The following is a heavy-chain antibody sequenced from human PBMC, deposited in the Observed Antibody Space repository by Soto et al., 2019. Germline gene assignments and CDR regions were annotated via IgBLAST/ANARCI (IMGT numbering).Heavy chain of an antibody. J-gene: IGHJ4*02. V-gene: IGHV3-23*01. CDR1: GFTLGRYG. Sequence: EVQLLESGGGLVQPGGSLRLSCAASGFTLGRYGMSWVRHAPGKGREWVSAVSPNGQGIYYADSVRGRFNISRDFSKNTVFLHMDSLRAEDTAVYYCAKDRDYPRDYFHYWGQGTLVTVSS. CDR2: VSPNGQGI. CDR3: AKDRDYPRDYFHY. D-gene: IGHD3-10*01.